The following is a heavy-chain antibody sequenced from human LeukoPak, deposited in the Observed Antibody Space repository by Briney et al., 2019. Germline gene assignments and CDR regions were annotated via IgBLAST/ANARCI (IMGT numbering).Heavy chain of an antibody. CDR1: GGSFSGYY. V-gene: IGHV4-34*01. Sequence: SETLSLTCAVYGGSFSGYYWSWIRQPPGKGLEWVGEINHSGSTSYNPSLKSRVTISVDTSKNQFSLKLSSVTAADTAVYYCTRRGSYGYNYWGQGTLVTVSS. J-gene: IGHJ4*02. D-gene: IGHD5-18*01. CDR3: TRRGSYGYNY. CDR2: INHSGST.